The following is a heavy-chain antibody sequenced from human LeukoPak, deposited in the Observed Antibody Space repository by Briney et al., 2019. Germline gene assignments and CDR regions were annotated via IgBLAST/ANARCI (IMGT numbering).Heavy chain of an antibody. CDR2: INPNSGGT. CDR1: GYTFSGYQ. Sequence: ASVKVSCKASGYTFSGYQMHWVRQAPGQGLEWMGWINPNSGGTNYAQKFQGRVTMTRDTSISTAYMELSRLRSDDTAVYYCARERGTIAARRKTYYYYYYMDVWGKGTTVTVSS. J-gene: IGHJ6*03. V-gene: IGHV1-2*02. D-gene: IGHD6-6*01. CDR3: ARERGTIAARRKTYYYYYYMDV.